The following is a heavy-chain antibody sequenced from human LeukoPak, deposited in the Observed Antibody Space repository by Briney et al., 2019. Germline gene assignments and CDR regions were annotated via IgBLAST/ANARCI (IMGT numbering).Heavy chain of an antibody. J-gene: IGHJ4*02. V-gene: IGHV1-69*13. CDR3: AICFNWNDPTFDY. Sequence: SVKVSCKASRGTFSIYAISWVRQAPGQGLEWMGGIIPIFGTANYAQKFQGRVTITADESTSTAYMELSSLRSEDTAVYYCAICFNWNDPTFDYWGQGTLVTVSS. D-gene: IGHD1-1*01. CDR2: IIPIFGTA. CDR1: RGTFSIYA.